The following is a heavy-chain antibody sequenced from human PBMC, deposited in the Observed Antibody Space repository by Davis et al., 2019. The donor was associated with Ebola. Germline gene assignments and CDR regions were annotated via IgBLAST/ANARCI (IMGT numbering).Heavy chain of an antibody. CDR3: ATSSGPVLGPDY. V-gene: IGHV4-31*03. J-gene: IGHJ4*02. CDR2: IYYSGST. D-gene: IGHD6-19*01. CDR1: GGSISSGGYY. Sequence: PSETLSLTCTVSGGSISSGGYYWSWIRQHPGKGLEWIGYIYYSGSTYYNPSLKSRVTISVDTSKNQFSLKLSSVTAADTAVYYCATSSGPVLGPDYWGQGTLVTVSS.